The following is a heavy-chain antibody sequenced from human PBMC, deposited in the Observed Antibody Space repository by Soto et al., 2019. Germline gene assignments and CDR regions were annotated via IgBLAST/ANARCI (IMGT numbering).Heavy chain of an antibody. CDR3: ARAPYCSGGRCYEDY. CDR1: GGTFSSYT. D-gene: IGHD2-15*01. J-gene: IGHJ4*02. CDR2: IIPILGIA. V-gene: IGHV1-69*02. Sequence: ASVKVSCKASGGTFSSYTISWVRQAPGQGLEWMGRIIPILGIANYAQKFQGRVTITADKSTSTAYMELSSLRSEDTAVYYCARAPYCSGGRCYEDYWGQGTLVTVSS.